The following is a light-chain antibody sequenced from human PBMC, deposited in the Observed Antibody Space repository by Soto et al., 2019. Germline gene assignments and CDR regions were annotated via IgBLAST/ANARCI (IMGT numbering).Light chain of an antibody. CDR3: QQYYSYPRSWT. J-gene: IGKJ1*01. V-gene: IGKV1-8*01. CDR2: AAS. CDR1: QGISSY. Sequence: AIRMTQSPSSLSASTGDRVTITCRASQGISSYLAWYQQKPGKAPKLLIYAASTLQSGVPSRFSGSGSGTDFTLTISCLQSEDFATYYCQQYYSYPRSWTFGQGTKVEIK.